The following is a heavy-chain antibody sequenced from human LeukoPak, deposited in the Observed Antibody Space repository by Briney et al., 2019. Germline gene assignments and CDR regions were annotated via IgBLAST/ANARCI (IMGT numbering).Heavy chain of an antibody. J-gene: IGHJ4*02. CDR3: ARETGYYYGSGSSFDY. V-gene: IGHV3-30*04. D-gene: IGHD3-10*01. Sequence: GRSLRLSCAASGFTFSSYAMHWVRQAPGKGLEWVAVISYDGSNKYYADSVRGRFTISRDNSKNTLYLQMNSLRAEDTAVYYCARETGYYYGSGSSFDYWGQGTLVTVSS. CDR2: ISYDGSNK. CDR1: GFTFSSYA.